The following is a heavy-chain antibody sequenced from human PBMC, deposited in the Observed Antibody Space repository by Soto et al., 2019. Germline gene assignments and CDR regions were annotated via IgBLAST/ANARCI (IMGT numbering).Heavy chain of an antibody. V-gene: IGHV4-31*03. CDR1: GGSISSGGYY. CDR3: ARGGRHQDGMDV. J-gene: IGHJ6*02. D-gene: IGHD2-2*01. CDR2: IYYSGST. Sequence: SETLSLTCTVSGGSISSGGYYWSWIRQHPGKGLEWIGYIYYSGSTYYNPSLKSRVTISVDTSKNQFSLKLSSVTAADTAVYYCARGGRHQDGMDVWGQGTTVTVSS.